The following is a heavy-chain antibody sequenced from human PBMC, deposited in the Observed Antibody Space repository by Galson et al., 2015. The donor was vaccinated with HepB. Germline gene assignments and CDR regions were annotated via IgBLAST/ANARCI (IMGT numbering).Heavy chain of an antibody. CDR3: TRYGSGTSMNRFDY. Sequence: SLRLSCASSGFTFGDYAMSWFRQAPGKGLEWLSFIRSKAYGGTTEYAASVKGRFTISRDDSKSIAYLQVNSLKTEDTAVYYCTRYGSGTSMNRFDYWGQGTLVTVSS. V-gene: IGHV3-49*03. D-gene: IGHD3-10*01. CDR2: IRSKAYGGTT. J-gene: IGHJ4*02. CDR1: GFTFGDYA.